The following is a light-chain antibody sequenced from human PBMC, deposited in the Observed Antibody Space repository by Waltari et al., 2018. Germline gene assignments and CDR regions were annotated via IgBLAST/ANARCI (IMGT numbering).Light chain of an antibody. V-gene: IGKV3-20*01. CDR1: QSVSRA. J-gene: IGKJ1*01. CDR3: QHYVRLPVT. CDR2: GAC. Sequence: EIVLTQSPGTLSLSPGERVTLSCRASQSVSRALAWYQQKPGQAPRLLFYGACTRATGIPDRFSGSGSGTDFSLTISRLEPEDFAVYYCQHYVRLPVTFGQGTKVEIK.